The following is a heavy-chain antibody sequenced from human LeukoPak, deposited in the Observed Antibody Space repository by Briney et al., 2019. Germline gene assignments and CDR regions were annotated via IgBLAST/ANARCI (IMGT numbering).Heavy chain of an antibody. V-gene: IGHV1-8*01. D-gene: IGHD2-15*01. CDR3: ARGRGCSGGSCYRFDY. CDR1: GYTFTSYD. J-gene: IGHJ4*02. CDR2: MNPNSGNT. Sequence: ASVKVSCKASGYTFTSYDINWVRQATGQGLEWMGWMNPNSGNTGYAQKFQGRVTMTRNTSISTAYMELSSLRSEDTAVYYCARGRGCSGGSCYRFDYWGQGTLVTVS.